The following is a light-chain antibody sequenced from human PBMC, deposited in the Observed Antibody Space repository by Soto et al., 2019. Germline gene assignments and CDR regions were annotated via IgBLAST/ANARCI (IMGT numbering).Light chain of an antibody. CDR1: RGVSNN. CDR3: QQYVYLSS. CDR2: DAY. J-gene: IGKJ4*01. V-gene: IGKV1-33*01. Sequence: DIQMTQSPSSLSASLGDRVTITCQASRGVSNNLNWYQHKPGKAPKLLIYDAYKLETGVPSRFRGGGSGTDFTFTITSLQSDDYATYYCQQYVYLSSFGGGTTVDVK.